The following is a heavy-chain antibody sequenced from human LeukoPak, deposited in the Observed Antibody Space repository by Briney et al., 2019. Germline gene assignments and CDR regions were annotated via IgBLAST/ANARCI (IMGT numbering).Heavy chain of an antibody. CDR2: ISYSGST. D-gene: IGHD6-19*01. CDR1: GGSISRSGYY. J-gene: IGHJ4*02. CDR3: ASYGPGLVFDY. Sequence: SETLSLTCTVSGGSISRSGYYWGWIRQPPGKGLEWIGSISYSGSTYYNPSLKSRVTISVDTSKNQFSLKLTSVTAADTAVYYCASYGPGLVFDYWGQGTLVTVSS. V-gene: IGHV4-39*01.